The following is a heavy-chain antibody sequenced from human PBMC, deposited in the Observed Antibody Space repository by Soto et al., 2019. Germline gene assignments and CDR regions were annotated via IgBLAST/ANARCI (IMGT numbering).Heavy chain of an antibody. Sequence: GESLKISCNGSGYSFSTYWISWVRQMPWKGLEWMGIIYPDDSDIRYSPSFQGQVTISVDKSIRTAYLQWRSLTAFDTAIYYCARRRETTMAYDAYDLWGQGTTVTVSS. CDR3: ARRRETTMAYDAYDL. D-gene: IGHD1-1*01. J-gene: IGHJ3*01. CDR2: IYPDDSDI. CDR1: GYSFSTYW. V-gene: IGHV5-51*01.